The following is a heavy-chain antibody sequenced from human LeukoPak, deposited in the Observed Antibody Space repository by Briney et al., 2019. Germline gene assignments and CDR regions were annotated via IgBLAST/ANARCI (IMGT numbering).Heavy chain of an antibody. CDR3: ARARGDYDSYYYYYYGMDV. CDR2: ITPIFGTA. J-gene: IGHJ6*02. V-gene: IGHV1-69*13. Sequence: GASVKVSCKASGYTFTSYDISWVRQAPGQGLEWMGGITPIFGTANYAQKFQGRVTITADESTSTAYMELSSLRSEDTAVYYCARARGDYDSYYYYYYGMDVWGQGTTVTVSS. D-gene: IGHD5-12*01. CDR1: GYTFTSYD.